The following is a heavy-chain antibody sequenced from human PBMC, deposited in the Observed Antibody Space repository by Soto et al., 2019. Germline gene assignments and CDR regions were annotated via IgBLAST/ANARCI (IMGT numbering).Heavy chain of an antibody. CDR2: ISSSSSYI. CDR1: GFTFSSYS. J-gene: IGHJ4*02. Sequence: GGPLRLSCAASGFTFSSYSMNWVRQAPGKGLEWVSSISSSSSYIYYPDSVKGRLTISRDNAKNSLYLQMNSLRAEDTAVYYCARGRGDPYSFDFWGQGTLVTVSS. V-gene: IGHV3-21*01. D-gene: IGHD3-10*01. CDR3: ARGRGDPYSFDF.